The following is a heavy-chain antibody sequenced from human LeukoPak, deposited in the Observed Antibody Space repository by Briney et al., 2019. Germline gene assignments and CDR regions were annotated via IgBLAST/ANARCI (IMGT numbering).Heavy chain of an antibody. Sequence: GGSLRLSCAASGFIFSGSSMHWVRQAPGKGLEWVCFIRFDATNKYYVDSVKGRFTISRDNSNNTLYLQLNNVRTEDTATYFCAKEQYPGYFDFWGQGTLVTVSS. CDR3: AKEQYPGYFDF. V-gene: IGHV3-30*02. J-gene: IGHJ4*02. CDR1: GFIFSGSS. D-gene: IGHD1-14*01. CDR2: IRFDATNK.